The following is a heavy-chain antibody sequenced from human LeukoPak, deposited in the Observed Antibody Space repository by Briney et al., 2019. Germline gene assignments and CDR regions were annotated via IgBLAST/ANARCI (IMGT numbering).Heavy chain of an antibody. Sequence: GGSLRLSCAASGFTFSSYAMLWVRQAPGKGLEWVACISYDGSDKYYAASVKGRFTIPRDNSKNTLYLQMNSQSAEDTAVYYCATETVTPAGWGQGTLVTVSS. D-gene: IGHD4-17*01. J-gene: IGHJ4*02. CDR1: GFTFSSYA. CDR2: ISYDGSDK. CDR3: ATETVTPAG. V-gene: IGHV3-30-3*01.